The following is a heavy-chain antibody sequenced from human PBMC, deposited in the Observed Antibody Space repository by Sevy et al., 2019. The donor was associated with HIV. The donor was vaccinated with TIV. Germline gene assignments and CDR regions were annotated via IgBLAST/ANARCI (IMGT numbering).Heavy chain of an antibody. D-gene: IGHD3-22*01. J-gene: IGHJ4*02. CDR3: ARVPADSSGWFDY. CDR2: INNSGST. V-gene: IGHV4-34*01. Sequence: SETLSLTCAVYGGSFSGYYWSWIRQPPGKGLEWIGEINNSGSTTYNPSLKSRVTISLDTSKNQFSLKLSSLTAADTAVYYCARVPADSSGWFDYWGQGTLVTVSS. CDR1: GGSFSGYY.